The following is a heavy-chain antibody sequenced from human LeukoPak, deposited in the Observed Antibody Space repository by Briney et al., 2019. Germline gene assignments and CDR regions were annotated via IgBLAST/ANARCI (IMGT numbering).Heavy chain of an antibody. CDR2: ISYDGSNK. Sequence: GRSLRLSCAASGFTFSSYAMHWVRQALGKGLEWVAVISYDGSNKYYADSVKGRFTISRDNSKNTLYLQMNSLRAEDTAVYYCARGGRGEAVARSPPNYWGQGTLVTVSS. J-gene: IGHJ4*02. D-gene: IGHD6-19*01. CDR3: ARGGRGEAVARSPPNY. V-gene: IGHV3-30*04. CDR1: GFTFSSYA.